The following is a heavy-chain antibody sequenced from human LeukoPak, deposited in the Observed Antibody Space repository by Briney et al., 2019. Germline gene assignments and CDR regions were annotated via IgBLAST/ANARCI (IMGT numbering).Heavy chain of an antibody. CDR1: GFTFSSYA. V-gene: IGHV3-30-3*01. CDR3: ARDIGYYGSGTFDAFDI. CDR2: ISYDGSNK. D-gene: IGHD3-10*01. Sequence: PGRSLRLSCAASGFTFSSYAMHWVRQAPGKGLEWVAVISYDGSNKYYADSVKGRFTISRDNSKNTLYLQVNSLRAEDTAVYYCARDIGYYGSGTFDAFDIWGQGTMVTVSS. J-gene: IGHJ3*02.